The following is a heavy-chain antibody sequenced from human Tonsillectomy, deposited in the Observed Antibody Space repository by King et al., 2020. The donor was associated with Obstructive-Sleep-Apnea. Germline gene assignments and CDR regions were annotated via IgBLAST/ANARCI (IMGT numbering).Heavy chain of an antibody. CDR2: IYQSGSS. J-gene: IGHJ4*02. V-gene: IGHV4-31*03. CDR3: AREGCSGGSCYPSYFDY. CDR1: GGSISSGGYY. D-gene: IGHD2-15*01. Sequence: QLQESGPGLVKPSQIMSLTCTVSGGSISSGGYYWSWVRQHPGKGLVWIGYIYQSGSSYYNPSLRSRVTMSVDTSKNQFSLKLSSVTAADTAVYYCAREGCSGGSCYPSYFDYWGQGTLVSVSS.